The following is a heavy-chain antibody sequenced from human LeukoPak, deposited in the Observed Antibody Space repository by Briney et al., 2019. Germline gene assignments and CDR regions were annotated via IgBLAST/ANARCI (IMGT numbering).Heavy chain of an antibody. CDR2: IRYDGSNK. Sequence: GGSLRLSCAASGFTFSSYSMNWVRQAPGKGLEWVAFIRYDGSNKYYADSVKGRFTISRDNAKNSLYLQMNSLRAEDTAVYYCARDLSNIWFGELLSTTHDAFDIWGQGTMVTVSS. CDR1: GFTFSSYS. V-gene: IGHV3-30*02. J-gene: IGHJ3*02. CDR3: ARDLSNIWFGELLSTTHDAFDI. D-gene: IGHD3-10*01.